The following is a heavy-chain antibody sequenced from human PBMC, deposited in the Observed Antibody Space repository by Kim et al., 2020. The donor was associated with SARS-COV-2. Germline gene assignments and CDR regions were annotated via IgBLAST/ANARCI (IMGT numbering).Heavy chain of an antibody. Sequence: SETLSLTCTVSGGSISSYYWSWIRQPPGKGLEWIGYIYYSGSTNYNPSLKSRVTISVDTSKNQFSLKLSSVTAADTAVYYCARMTTVTTYYFDYWGQGTLVTVSS. D-gene: IGHD4-17*01. CDR3: ARMTTVTTYYFDY. CDR1: GGSISSYY. J-gene: IGHJ4*02. V-gene: IGHV4-59*08. CDR2: IYYSGST.